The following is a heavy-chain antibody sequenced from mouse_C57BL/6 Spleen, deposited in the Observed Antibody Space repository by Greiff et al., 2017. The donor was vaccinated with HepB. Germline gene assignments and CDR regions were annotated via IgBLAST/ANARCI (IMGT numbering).Heavy chain of an antibody. CDR3: AKSYYGSSLDY. J-gene: IGHJ2*01. CDR1: GFTFSDYG. V-gene: IGHV5-17*01. CDR2: ISSGRSTI. D-gene: IGHD1-1*01. Sequence: EVMLVESGGGLVKPGGSLKLSCAASGFTFSDYGMHWVRQAPEKGLEWVAYISSGRSTIYYADTVKGRFTISRDNAKNTLFLQMTSMRSEDTAMYYCAKSYYGSSLDYWGQGTTLTVSS.